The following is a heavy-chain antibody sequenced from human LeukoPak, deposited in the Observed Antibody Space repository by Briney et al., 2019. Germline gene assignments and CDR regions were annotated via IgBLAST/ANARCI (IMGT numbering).Heavy chain of an antibody. J-gene: IGHJ4*02. CDR1: GFTFSSYE. CDR3: ARDGGYFDWLLKPASFDY. Sequence: GGFLRLSCAASGFTFSSYEMNWVRQAPGKGLEWVSYISSSGSTIYYADSVKGRFTISRDNAKNSLYLQMNSLRAEDTAVYYCARDGGYFDWLLKPASFDYWGQGTLVTVSS. CDR2: ISSSGSTI. V-gene: IGHV3-48*03. D-gene: IGHD3-9*01.